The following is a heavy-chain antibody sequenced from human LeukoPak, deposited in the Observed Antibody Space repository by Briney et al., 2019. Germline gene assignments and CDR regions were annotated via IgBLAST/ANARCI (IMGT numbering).Heavy chain of an antibody. CDR1: GGSISSYY. CDR2: IYYSGST. CDR3: ASTLEYRGFLFDY. V-gene: IGHV4-59*01. Sequence: PSETLSLTFTVSGGSISSYYWSWIRQPPGKGLEWIGYIYYSGSTNYNPSLKSRVTISVDTSKNQFSLKLSSVTAADTAVYYCASTLEYRGFLFDYWGQGTLVTVSS. D-gene: IGHD2/OR15-2a*01. J-gene: IGHJ4*02.